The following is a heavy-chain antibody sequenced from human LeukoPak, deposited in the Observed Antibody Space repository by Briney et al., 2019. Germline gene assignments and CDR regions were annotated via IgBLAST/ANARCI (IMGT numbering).Heavy chain of an antibody. J-gene: IGHJ4*02. D-gene: IGHD6-19*01. CDR3: AKARGRIAVAGHQDY. V-gene: IGHV3-23*01. Sequence: GETLRLSCEASGFTFTSYGMSWFRQAPGRGLEWVSSVTYSGGNTYYADSVKGRFTISRDNSKNTLYLQMNSLRAEDTAVYYCAKARGRIAVAGHQDYWGQGTLVTVSS. CDR2: VTYSGGNT. CDR1: GFTFTSYG.